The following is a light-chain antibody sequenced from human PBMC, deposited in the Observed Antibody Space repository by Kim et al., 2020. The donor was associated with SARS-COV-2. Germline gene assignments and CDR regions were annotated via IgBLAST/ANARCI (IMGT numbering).Light chain of an antibody. Sequence: EIVMTQSPATLSVSPGERATLSCRASQSVSSNFAWYQQKPGQAPRLLIYGASTRATGIPARFSGNGSGKGFTLTISSLQSEDFAVYYCQQYNNWPPNAFGQGTKLELK. CDR2: GAS. J-gene: IGKJ2*01. CDR3: QQYNNWPPNA. CDR1: QSVSSN. V-gene: IGKV3-15*01.